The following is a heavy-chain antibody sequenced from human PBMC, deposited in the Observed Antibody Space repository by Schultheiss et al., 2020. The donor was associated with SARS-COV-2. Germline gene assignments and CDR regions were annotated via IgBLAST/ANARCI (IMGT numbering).Heavy chain of an antibody. CDR3: ASFPGDCSSTSCPSYMDV. CDR1: GFTFDDYA. CDR2: ISWNSGSI. D-gene: IGHD2-2*01. V-gene: IGHV3-9*01. Sequence: GGSLRLSCAASGFTFDDYAMHWVRQAPGKGLEWVSGISWNSGSIGYADSVKGRFTISRDNAKNSLYLQMNSLRAEDTAVYYCASFPGDCSSTSCPSYMDVWGKGTTVTVSS. J-gene: IGHJ6*03.